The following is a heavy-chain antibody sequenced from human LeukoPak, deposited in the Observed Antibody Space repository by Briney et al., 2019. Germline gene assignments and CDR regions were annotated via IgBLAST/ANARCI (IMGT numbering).Heavy chain of an antibody. J-gene: IGHJ4*02. Sequence: GGSLRLSCAASGFTFMIYSMNWVRQARGKGLEWVSSISTSSSHMYYADSVKGRFTISRDNAKNSLYLQMNTLRAENTAVYYCARDDTSAHFFDYWGQGTLVTVSS. CDR2: ISTSSSHM. D-gene: IGHD3-10*01. CDR1: GFTFMIYS. CDR3: ARDDTSAHFFDY. V-gene: IGHV3-21*01.